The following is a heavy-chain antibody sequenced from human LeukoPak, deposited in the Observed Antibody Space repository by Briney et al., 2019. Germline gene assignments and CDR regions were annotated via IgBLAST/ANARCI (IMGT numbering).Heavy chain of an antibody. J-gene: IGHJ5*02. D-gene: IGHD3-10*01. CDR3: ARDPMVRGVIAGGWFDP. CDR1: GGTFSSYA. Sequence: SCKASGGTFSSYAMHWVRQAPGKGLEWVAVISYDGSNKYYADSVKGRFTIPRDNSKNTLYLQMNSLRAEDTAVYYCARDPMVRGVIAGGWFDPWGQGTLVTVSS. V-gene: IGHV3-30-3*01. CDR2: ISYDGSNK.